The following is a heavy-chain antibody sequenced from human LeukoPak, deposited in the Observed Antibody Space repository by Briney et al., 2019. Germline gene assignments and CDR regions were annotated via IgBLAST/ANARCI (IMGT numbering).Heavy chain of an antibody. V-gene: IGHV3-49*04. CDR2: IRSKAYGGTT. CDR1: GFTFGDYA. Sequence: PGRSLRLSCTASGFTFGDYAMSWVRQAPGKGLEWVGFIRSKAYGGTTEYAASVKGRFTISRDDSKSTAYLQMNSLKTEDTAVYYCTRVPFRYDYYYYGMDVWGQGTTVTVSS. CDR3: TRVPFRYDYYYYGMDV. D-gene: IGHD3-16*01. J-gene: IGHJ6*02.